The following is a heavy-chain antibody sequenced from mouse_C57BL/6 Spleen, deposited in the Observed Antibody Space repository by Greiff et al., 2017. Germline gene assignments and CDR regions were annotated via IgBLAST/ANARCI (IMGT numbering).Heavy chain of an antibody. CDR3: ARGDFITTVVAPYYAMDY. CDR2: ISDGGSYT. D-gene: IGHD1-1*01. J-gene: IGHJ4*01. CDR1: GFTFSSYA. V-gene: IGHV5-4*01. Sequence: EVQRVESGGGLVKPGGSLKLSCAASGFTFSSYAMSWVRQTPEKRLEWVATISDGGSYTYYPDNVKGRFTISRDNAKNNLYLQMSHLKSEDTAMYYCARGDFITTVVAPYYAMDYWGQGTSVTVSS.